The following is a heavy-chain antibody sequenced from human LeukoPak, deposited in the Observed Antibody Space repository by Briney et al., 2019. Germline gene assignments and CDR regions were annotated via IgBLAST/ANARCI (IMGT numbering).Heavy chain of an antibody. D-gene: IGHD6-25*01. V-gene: IGHV3-23*01. CDR1: GFNVSSTY. CDR3: AKGQREVTAADYDN. CDR2: ISGRGGST. Sequence: GGSLRLSCAASGFNVSSTYMNWVRQAPGKGLEWVSVISGRGGSTYYADSVKGRFTVSRDNSKNTLYLQMNSLRSNDTAVYYCAKGQREVTAADYDNWGQGTLVTVSS. J-gene: IGHJ4*02.